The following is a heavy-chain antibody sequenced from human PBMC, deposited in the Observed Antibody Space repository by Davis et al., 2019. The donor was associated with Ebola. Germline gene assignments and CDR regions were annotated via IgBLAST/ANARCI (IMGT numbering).Heavy chain of an antibody. J-gene: IGHJ4*02. D-gene: IGHD7-27*01. Sequence: ESLKISCTVSGGSISSYYWSWIRQPPGKGLEWIGYIYYSGSTNYNPSLKSRVTISVDTSKNQFSLKLSSVTAADTAVYYCARVLGIGDYFDYWGQGTLVTVSS. CDR1: GGSISSYY. CDR3: ARVLGIGDYFDY. V-gene: IGHV4-59*01. CDR2: IYYSGST.